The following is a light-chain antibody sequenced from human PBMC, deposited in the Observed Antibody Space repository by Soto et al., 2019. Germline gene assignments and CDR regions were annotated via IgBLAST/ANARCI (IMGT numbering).Light chain of an antibody. CDR3: QQYVSSPWT. Sequence: DIQMTQSPSTLSASVRDRVTITCRASQSISNWLAWYQQKPGKTPKLRIFKASILEYGVPSRFSGRGSETEFTLTISSLQPDDFATYYCQQYVSSPWTFGQGTEVEIK. CDR1: QSISNW. V-gene: IGKV1-5*03. CDR2: KAS. J-gene: IGKJ1*01.